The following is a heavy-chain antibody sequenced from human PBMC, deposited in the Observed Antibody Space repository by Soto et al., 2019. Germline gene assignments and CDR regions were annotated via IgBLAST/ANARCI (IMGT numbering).Heavy chain of an antibody. J-gene: IGHJ4*02. V-gene: IGHV3-30*01. CDR3: AIDKNSLGALGSHDN. CDR1: GFVFRTYA. Sequence: QVQLVESGGGVVQPGRSLRLSCSASGFVFRTYAMHWVRQTPGKGLEWLALMSYDGSITYYADSVKGRFTISRDNSHDTLFLQMSGLRPEDTAVYYCAIDKNSLGALGSHDNWGQGTLVIVSA. CDR2: MSYDGSIT. D-gene: IGHD1-26*01.